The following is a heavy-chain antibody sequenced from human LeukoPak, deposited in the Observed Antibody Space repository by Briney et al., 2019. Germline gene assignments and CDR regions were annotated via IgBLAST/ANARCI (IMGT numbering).Heavy chain of an antibody. Sequence: QTGGSLRLSCAASGLTFSGSAMHWVRQASGKGLEWVGRIRSKANSYATAYAASVKGRFTISRDDSKNTAYLQMNSLKTEDTAVYYCTRDFWSGYFGDVWGKGTTVTVSS. CDR1: GLTFSGSA. J-gene: IGHJ6*04. CDR3: TRDFWSGYFGDV. CDR2: IRSKANSYAT. V-gene: IGHV3-73*01. D-gene: IGHD3-3*01.